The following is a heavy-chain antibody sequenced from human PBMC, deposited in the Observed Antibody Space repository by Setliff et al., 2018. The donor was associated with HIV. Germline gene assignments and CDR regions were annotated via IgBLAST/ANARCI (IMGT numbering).Heavy chain of an antibody. CDR3: AKMGSPVGPDAFDI. D-gene: IGHD2-8*01. Sequence: PGGSLRLSCAASGFTFSRSAVHWVRQAPGKGLEWVAVISNDGSNKFYADSVKGRFTISRDNSKSTVYLQINSLRAEDTAVYYCAKMGSPVGPDAFDIWGQGTMVTVSS. CDR1: GFTFSRSA. CDR2: ISNDGSNK. J-gene: IGHJ3*02. V-gene: IGHV3-30*07.